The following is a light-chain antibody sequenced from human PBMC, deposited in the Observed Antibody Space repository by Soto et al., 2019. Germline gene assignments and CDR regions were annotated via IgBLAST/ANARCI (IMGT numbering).Light chain of an antibody. V-gene: IGKV4-1*01. CDR1: QNILYSSNNKNY. CDR3: QQYYSTPLT. CDR2: WAS. Sequence: DIVMTQSPDSLAVSLGERATINCKSSQNILYSSNNKNYLAWYQQKPGQPPKLLIYWASTRESGVPDRFSGSGSGTDFTLTISSLQAEDVAVYYCQQYYSTPLTFGPGTKVHIK. J-gene: IGKJ3*01.